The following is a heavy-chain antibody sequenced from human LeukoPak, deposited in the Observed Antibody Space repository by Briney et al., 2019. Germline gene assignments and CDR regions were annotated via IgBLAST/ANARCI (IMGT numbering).Heavy chain of an antibody. D-gene: IGHD3-3*01. Sequence: ASVKVSCKASGYTFTSYGISWVRQAPGQGLEWMGWISAYNGNTNYAQKLQGRVTMTTDTSTSTAYMELRSLRSDDTAVYYCARDHYYDFWSGYYYYYYYMDVWGKGTTVTVSS. J-gene: IGHJ6*03. V-gene: IGHV1-18*01. CDR1: GYTFTSYG. CDR3: ARDHYYDFWSGYYYYYYYMDV. CDR2: ISAYNGNT.